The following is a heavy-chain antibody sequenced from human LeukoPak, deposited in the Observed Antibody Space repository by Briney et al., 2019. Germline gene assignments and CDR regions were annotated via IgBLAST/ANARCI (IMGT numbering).Heavy chain of an antibody. J-gene: IGHJ1*01. CDR3: ARAKGSSFLASGEYLQH. CDR1: GFTFSTYA. D-gene: IGHD6-6*01. V-gene: IGHV3-30*04. Sequence: GRSLRLSCAASGFTFSTYAMYWVRRAPGRGLEWVAVISYDGSSKYNADSVKGRFTISRDTSKNTLNLQMNSLRAEDTAVYYCARAKGSSFLASGEYLQHWGQGTLVTVSS. CDR2: ISYDGSSK.